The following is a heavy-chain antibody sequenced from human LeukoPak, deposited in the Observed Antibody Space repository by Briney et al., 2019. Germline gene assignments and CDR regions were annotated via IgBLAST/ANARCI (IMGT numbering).Heavy chain of an antibody. Sequence: GGSLRLSCAASGFTVSSNYMSWFRQAPGKGLEWVGFIRSKAYGGTTEYAASVKGRFTISRDDSKGIAYLQMNSLKTEDTAVYYCTTGVSYWGQGTLVTVSS. J-gene: IGHJ4*02. CDR3: TTGVSY. V-gene: IGHV3-49*03. CDR2: IRSKAYGGTT. D-gene: IGHD3-10*01. CDR1: GFTVSSNY.